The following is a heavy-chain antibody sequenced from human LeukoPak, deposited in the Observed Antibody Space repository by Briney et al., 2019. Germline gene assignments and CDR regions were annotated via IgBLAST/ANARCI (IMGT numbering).Heavy chain of an antibody. CDR2: ISAYNGNT. D-gene: IGHD4-17*01. V-gene: IGHV1-18*01. Sequence: APVKVSCKASGYTFTSYGISWVRQAPGQGLEWMGWISAYNGNTNYAQKLQGRVTMTTDTSTSTAYMELRSLRSDDTAVYYCARDRTVTTFLGYYYMDVWGKGTTVTVSS. J-gene: IGHJ6*03. CDR1: GYTFTSYG. CDR3: ARDRTVTTFLGYYYMDV.